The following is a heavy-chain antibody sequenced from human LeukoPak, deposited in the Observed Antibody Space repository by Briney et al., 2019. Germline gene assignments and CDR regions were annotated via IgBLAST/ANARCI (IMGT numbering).Heavy chain of an antibody. V-gene: IGHV3-7*01. CDR3: ARDGETTMIVVVTNSFDY. J-gene: IGHJ4*02. D-gene: IGHD3-22*01. CDR1: GFTLRSYW. CDR2: IKQEGSEK. Sequence: GGSLRLSCAASGFTLRSYWMSWVRQAPGNGLECVANIKQEGSEKDYVDSVKGRFTISIDNAKNSLYLQMNRLRADDTAVYYCARDGETTMIVVVTNSFDYWGQGTLVTVSS.